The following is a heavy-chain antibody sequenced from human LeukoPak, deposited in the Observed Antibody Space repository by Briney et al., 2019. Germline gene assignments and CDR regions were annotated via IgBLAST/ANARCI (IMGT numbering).Heavy chain of an antibody. V-gene: IGHV3-9*01. D-gene: IGHD3-10*01. CDR1: GFTFDDYA. Sequence: GGSLRLSCAASGFTFDDYAMHWVRQAPGKGLEWGSGISWNSGSIGYADSVKGRFTISRDNAKNSLYLQMNSLRAEDTALYYCAKDPSGSYYHYYGMDVWGQGPTVTVS. J-gene: IGHJ6*02. CDR2: ISWNSGSI. CDR3: AKDPSGSYYHYYGMDV.